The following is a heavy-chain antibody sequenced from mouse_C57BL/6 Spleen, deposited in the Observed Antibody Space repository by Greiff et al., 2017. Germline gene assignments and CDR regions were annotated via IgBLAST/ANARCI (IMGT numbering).Heavy chain of an antibody. CDR3: ASYEPYFDY. Sequence: VQLKESGPGLVKPSQSLSLTCSVTGYSITSGYYWNWIRQFPGNKLEWMGYISYDGSNNYNPSPKNRISITRDTSKNQFFLKLNSVTTEDTATYYCASYEPYFDYWGQGTTLTVSS. J-gene: IGHJ2*01. CDR2: ISYDGSN. D-gene: IGHD2-3*01. CDR1: GYSITSGYY. V-gene: IGHV3-6*01.